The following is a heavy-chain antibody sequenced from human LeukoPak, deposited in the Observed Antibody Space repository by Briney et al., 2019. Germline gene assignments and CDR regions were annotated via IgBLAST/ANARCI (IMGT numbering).Heavy chain of an antibody. J-gene: IGHJ4*02. CDR3: ACGDGTTWGPFDY. D-gene: IGHD1-1*01. Sequence: GGSLRLSCAASGFTFSSYAMSWVRQAPGKGLEWVSAISGSGGSTYYADSVKGRFTISRDNSKNTPYLQMNSLRAEDTAVYYCACGDGTTWGPFDYWGQGTLVTVSS. CDR1: GFTFSSYA. CDR2: ISGSGGST. V-gene: IGHV3-23*01.